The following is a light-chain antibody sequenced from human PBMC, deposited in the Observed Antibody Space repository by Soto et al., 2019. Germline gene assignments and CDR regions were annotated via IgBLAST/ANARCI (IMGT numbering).Light chain of an antibody. CDR2: GTS. CDR3: QQCGSSPPFT. V-gene: IGKV3-20*01. Sequence: EIVLTQSPGTLSLSPGERATLSCRASQSVSSKYLAWYQQKPGQAPRVLIYGTSIRASGVPERFSGGGSGTDFTLTITRLEPEDFAVYYCQQCGSSPPFTFGPGTKVDIK. J-gene: IGKJ3*01. CDR1: QSVSSKY.